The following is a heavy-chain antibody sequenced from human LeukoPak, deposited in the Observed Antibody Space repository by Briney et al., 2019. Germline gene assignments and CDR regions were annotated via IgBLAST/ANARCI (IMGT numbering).Heavy chain of an antibody. D-gene: IGHD2-2*01. Sequence: PSETLSLTCTVSGGSISSSSYYWGWIRQPPGKGLEWIGSIYYSGSTYYNPSLKSRVTISVDTSKNQFSLKLSSVTAADTAVYYCARPLVPAAWRWFDPWGQGTLVTVSS. CDR1: GGSISSSSYY. J-gene: IGHJ5*02. CDR3: ARPLVPAAWRWFDP. V-gene: IGHV4-39*01. CDR2: IYYSGST.